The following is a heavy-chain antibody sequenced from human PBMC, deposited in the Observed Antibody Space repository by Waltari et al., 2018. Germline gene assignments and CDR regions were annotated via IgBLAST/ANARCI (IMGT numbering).Heavy chain of an antibody. CDR2: IYHSVST. D-gene: IGHD3-16*01. V-gene: IGHV4-38-2*01. J-gene: IGHJ4*02. CDR1: GYSIRSGYY. Sequence: QVQLQESGPGLVKPSETLSLTCAVSGYSIRSGYYWGWIRQPPGKGLEWIGSIYHSVSTYYNPSLKSRVTISVDTSKNQFSLKLSSVTAADTAVYYCARHDWEEYFDYWGQGTLVTVSS. CDR3: ARHDWEEYFDY.